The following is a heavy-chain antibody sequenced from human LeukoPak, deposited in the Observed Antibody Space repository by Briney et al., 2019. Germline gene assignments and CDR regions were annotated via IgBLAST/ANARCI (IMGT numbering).Heavy chain of an antibody. D-gene: IGHD5-12*01. J-gene: IGHJ3*02. V-gene: IGHV3-23*01. Sequence: GGALRLSCTASGCTFRDYWMHWVRQAPGKGLEWFSGTCASGGSTYYADSVRGLFTIYRDNSKNTLYLQMNSLGAEDTAVYYCANPVGYGDAFDIWGQGTMVTVSS. CDR1: GCTFRDYW. CDR3: ANPVGYGDAFDI. CDR2: TCASGGST.